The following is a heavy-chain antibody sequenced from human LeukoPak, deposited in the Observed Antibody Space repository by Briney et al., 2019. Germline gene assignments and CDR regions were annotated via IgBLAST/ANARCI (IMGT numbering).Heavy chain of an antibody. CDR1: GGSISSSSYY. J-gene: IGHJ4*02. Sequence: SETLSLTCTVPGGSISSSSYYWGWIRQPPGKGLEWIGSIYYSGSTYYNPSLKSRVTISVDTSKNQFSLKLSSVTAADTAVYYCARQSGDYDSSGYYYHYFDYWGQGTLVTVSS. D-gene: IGHD3-22*01. CDR2: IYYSGST. V-gene: IGHV4-39*01. CDR3: ARQSGDYDSSGYYYHYFDY.